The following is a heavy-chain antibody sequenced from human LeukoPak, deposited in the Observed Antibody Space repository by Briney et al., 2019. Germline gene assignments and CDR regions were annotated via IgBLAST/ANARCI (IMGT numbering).Heavy chain of an antibody. CDR1: RGSISSGSYY. V-gene: IGHV4-61*02. D-gene: IGHD2-2*01. J-gene: IGHJ6*03. Sequence: SETLSLTCTVSRGSISSGSYYWSWIRQSAGKGLEWIGRIYTSGSTNYNPSLKSRVTISVDTSKNQFSLKLSSVTAADTAVYYCARVRCGSTSCYVPLDYMDVWGKGTTVTVSS. CDR3: ARVRCGSTSCYVPLDYMDV. CDR2: IYTSGST.